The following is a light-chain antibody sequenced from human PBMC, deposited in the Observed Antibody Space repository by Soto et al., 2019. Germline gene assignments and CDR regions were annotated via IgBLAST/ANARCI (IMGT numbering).Light chain of an antibody. V-gene: IGKV3-20*01. CDR2: GAS. Sequence: EIVLTQSPGTLSLSPGERATLSCRASQSVSSSYLAWYQQKPGQAPRLLIYGASSRATGIPDRFSGSGSGTDFTLTIRRLEPEDFAVYYCQQYGSSPQWTFGQGTKVEIK. CDR3: QQYGSSPQWT. CDR1: QSVSSSY. J-gene: IGKJ1*01.